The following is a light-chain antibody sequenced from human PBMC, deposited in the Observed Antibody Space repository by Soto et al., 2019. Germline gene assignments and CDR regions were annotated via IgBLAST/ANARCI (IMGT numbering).Light chain of an antibody. V-gene: IGLV1-40*01. CDR3: QSYDSSLRGVV. CDR2: GSS. Sequence: QSVLTQPPSVSGAPGQRVTISCTGNSTNIGAGYDVHWYQHFPGTAPKLLIYGSSYRPSGVPDRFSASKSHTSASLAITGLQAEDEADCYCQSYDSSLRGVVFGGGTKLTVL. CDR1: STNIGAGYD. J-gene: IGLJ3*02.